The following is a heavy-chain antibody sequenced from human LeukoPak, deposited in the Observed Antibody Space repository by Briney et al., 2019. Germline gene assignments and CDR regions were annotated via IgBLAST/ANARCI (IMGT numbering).Heavy chain of an antibody. CDR3: GKLKSSGYLIEY. V-gene: IGHV3-53*01. J-gene: IGHJ4*02. D-gene: IGHD3-22*01. Sequence: GGSLRLSCAASGFTVSSNYMSWVRQAPGKGLEWGSVIYSGGDTYYADSVRGRFTVSRDNSKNTLYLQMNSLRVDDTAVYYCGKLKSSGYLIEYWGQGTLVTVSS. CDR1: GFTVSSNY. CDR2: IYSGGDT.